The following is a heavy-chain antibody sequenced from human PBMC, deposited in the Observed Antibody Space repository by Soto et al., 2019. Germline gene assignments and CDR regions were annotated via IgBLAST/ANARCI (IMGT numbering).Heavy chain of an antibody. CDR1: GGTFSSYA. Sequence: QVQLVQSGAEVKKPGSSVKVSCKASGGTFSSYAISWVRQAPGQGLEWMGGIIPIFGTANYAQKFQGRVTITADESTSTAYMELSSLRSEDTAVYYCASRGSVFGEYHYYYYGMDVWGQGTTVTVSS. D-gene: IGHD3-10*02. J-gene: IGHJ6*02. V-gene: IGHV1-69*01. CDR3: ASRGSVFGEYHYYYYGMDV. CDR2: IIPIFGTA.